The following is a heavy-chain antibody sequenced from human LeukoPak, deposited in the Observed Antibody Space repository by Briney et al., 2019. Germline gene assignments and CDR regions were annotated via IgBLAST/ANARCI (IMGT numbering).Heavy chain of an antibody. J-gene: IGHJ4*02. D-gene: IGHD2-15*01. V-gene: IGHV1-18*01. CDR1: GYTFTSYG. CDR2: ISAYNGNT. Sequence: ASVKVSCKASGYTFTSYGISWARQAPGQGLEWMGWISAYNGNTNYAQKLQGRVTMTTDTSTSTAYMELRSLRSDDTAVYYCARYVVVVSPEYYFDYWGQGTLVTVSS. CDR3: ARYVVVVSPEYYFDY.